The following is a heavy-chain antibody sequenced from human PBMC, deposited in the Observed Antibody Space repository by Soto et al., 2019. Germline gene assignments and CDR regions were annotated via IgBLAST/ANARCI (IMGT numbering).Heavy chain of an antibody. CDR2: MNPNSGNT. J-gene: IGHJ6*03. V-gene: IGHV1-8*01. CDR3: AGGLGSGSYYKYYYYYMDV. D-gene: IGHD3-10*01. CDR1: GYTFTSYD. Sequence: QVQLVQSGAEVKKPGASVKVSCKASGYTFTSYDINWVRQATGQGLEWMGWMNPNSGNTGYAQKFQGRVTMTRNTSKSKAYMELSSLRSEDTAVYYCAGGLGSGSYYKYYYYYMDVWGKGTTVTVSS.